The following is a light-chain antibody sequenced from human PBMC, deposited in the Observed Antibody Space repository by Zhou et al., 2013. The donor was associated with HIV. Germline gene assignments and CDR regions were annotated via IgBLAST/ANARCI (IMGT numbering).Light chain of an antibody. CDR3: MQALTNPRT. J-gene: IGKJ1*01. Sequence: DIVLTQSPLSLAVTPGEPASISCRSSQSLLHSDGYNSLDWYLQKPGQSPQVLIHLGSDRASGVPDRFSGSGSGTDFTLKISRVEAEDVGVYYCMQALTNPRTFGQGTKVEVK. CDR2: LGS. CDR1: QSLLHSDGYNS. V-gene: IGKV2-28*01.